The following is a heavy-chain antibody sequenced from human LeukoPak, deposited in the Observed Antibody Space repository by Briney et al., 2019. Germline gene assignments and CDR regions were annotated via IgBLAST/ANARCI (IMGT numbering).Heavy chain of an antibody. CDR1: GYTFTSYD. CDR2: MNPNSGNT. J-gene: IGHJ5*02. Sequence: ASVKVSCKASGYTFTSYDINWVRQATGQGLEWMGWMNPNSGNTGYAQKFQGRVTITRNTSISTAYMELSSLRSEDTAVYYCARGAGGDIVVVPAAKQAIDPWGQGTLVTVSP. D-gene: IGHD2-2*01. V-gene: IGHV1-8*03. CDR3: ARGAGGDIVVVPAAKQAIDP.